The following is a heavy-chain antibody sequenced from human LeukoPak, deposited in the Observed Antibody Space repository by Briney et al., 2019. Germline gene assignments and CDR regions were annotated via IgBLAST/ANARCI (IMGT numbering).Heavy chain of an antibody. J-gene: IGHJ3*01. CDR1: GGSISSYY. Sequence: SETLSLTCTVSGGSISSYYWSWIRQPPGKGLEWIGYIYYSGSTNYNPSLKSRVTISVDTSKNQFSLKLSSVTAADTAVYYCASSGEFPLWGQGTMVTVSS. CDR2: IYYSGST. D-gene: IGHD3-10*01. CDR3: ASSGEFPL. V-gene: IGHV4-59*01.